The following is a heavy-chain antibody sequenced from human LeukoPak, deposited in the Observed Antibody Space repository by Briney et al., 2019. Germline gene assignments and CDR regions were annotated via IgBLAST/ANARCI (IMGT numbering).Heavy chain of an antibody. V-gene: IGHV1-18*01. CDR1: GWSLSNDV. J-gene: IGHJ2*01. CDR3: ARASSPYNWYFDL. CDR2: IGADNGDT. Sequence: ASVKVSRKASGWSLSNDVICGVRQAPGQGLEWMGWIGADNGDTHYAQKLQGRVTMTTDTYTNTAYMDLRGLRSDDTAVYYCARASSPYNWYFDLWGRGTLVTVSS. D-gene: IGHD4-11*01.